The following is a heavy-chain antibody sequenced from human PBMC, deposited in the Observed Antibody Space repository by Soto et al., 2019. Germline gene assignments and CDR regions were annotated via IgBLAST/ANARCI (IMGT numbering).Heavy chain of an antibody. CDR1: GCSISSYY. D-gene: IGHD3-10*01. V-gene: IGHV4-59*01. Sequence: SEALALSGAVSGCSISSYYWSWIRQPPGKGLEWIGYIYYSGSTNYNPSLKSRVTISVDTSKNQFSLKLSSVTAADTAVYYCARVKYTMVRGVSDAFDIWGQGTMVTVSS. J-gene: IGHJ3*02. CDR3: ARVKYTMVRGVSDAFDI. CDR2: IYYSGST.